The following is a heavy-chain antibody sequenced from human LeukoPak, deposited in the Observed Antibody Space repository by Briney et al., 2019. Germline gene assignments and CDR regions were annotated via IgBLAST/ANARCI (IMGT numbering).Heavy chain of an antibody. V-gene: IGHV3-7*03. Sequence: PGGSLRLSCAASGFTFSSYWMSWVRQAPGKGLEWVAHIKQDGSEKYYVDSVKGRFTISRDNAKNSLYLQMNSLRAEDTAVYYCARDGLPIVTTVTGGFDYWGQGTLVTVSS. J-gene: IGHJ4*02. CDR2: IKQDGSEK. CDR3: ARDGLPIVTTVTGGFDY. CDR1: GFTFSSYW. D-gene: IGHD4-17*01.